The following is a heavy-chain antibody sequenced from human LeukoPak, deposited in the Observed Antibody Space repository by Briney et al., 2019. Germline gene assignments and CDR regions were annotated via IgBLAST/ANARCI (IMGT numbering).Heavy chain of an antibody. CDR3: ARDSNWDYYYYCGMDV. D-gene: IGHD7-27*01. V-gene: IGHV4-31*03. CDR2: IYYSGST. CDR1: GGSISSGGYY. J-gene: IGHJ6*02. Sequence: SQTLSLTCTVSGGSISSGGYYWSWIRQHPGKGLEWIGYIYYSGSTYYNPSLKSRVTISVDTSKNQFSLKLSSVTAADTAVYYCARDSNWDYYYYCGMDVWGQGTTVTVSS.